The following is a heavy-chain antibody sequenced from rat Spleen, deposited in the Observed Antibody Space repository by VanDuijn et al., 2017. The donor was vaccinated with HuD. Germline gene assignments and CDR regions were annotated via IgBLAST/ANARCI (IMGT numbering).Heavy chain of an antibody. J-gene: IGHJ2*01. V-gene: IGHV5-31*01. CDR3: TYYSSYDYFDY. CDR1: GFNFNDYW. CDR2: ISNTGGSI. D-gene: IGHD1-2*01. Sequence: EVQLVESDGGLVQPGRSLKVSCAASGFNFNDYWMGWVRQAPGKGLEWVASISNTGGSIYYPDSVKGRFTISRHNTQNTLYLQMNSLRSEDTATYYCTYYSSYDYFDYWGQGVVVTVSS.